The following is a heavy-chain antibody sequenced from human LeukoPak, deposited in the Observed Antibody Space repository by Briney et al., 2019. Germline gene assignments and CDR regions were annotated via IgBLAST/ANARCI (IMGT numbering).Heavy chain of an antibody. CDR3: ATAGIAVAGNQNFDY. V-gene: IGHV5-51*01. Sequence: SSSFQGQVTISTDKSISTAYLQWSSLKASDTAMYYCATAGIAVAGNQNFDYWGQGTLVTVSS. J-gene: IGHJ4*02. D-gene: IGHD6-19*01.